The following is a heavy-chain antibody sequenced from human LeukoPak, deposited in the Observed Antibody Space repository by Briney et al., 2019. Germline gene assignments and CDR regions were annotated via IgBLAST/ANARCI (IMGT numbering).Heavy chain of an antibody. CDR2: ISSSSSYT. V-gene: IGHV3-11*05. J-gene: IGHJ4*02. Sequence: GGSLRLSCAASGFTFSDYYMSWIRQAPGKGLEWVSYISSSSSYTDYADSVKARFTISRDNAKNSLNLQMNSLRAEDTAVYYCARDSGYSGYSDYWGQGTLVTVSS. CDR3: ARDSGYSGYSDY. D-gene: IGHD5-12*01. CDR1: GFTFSDYY.